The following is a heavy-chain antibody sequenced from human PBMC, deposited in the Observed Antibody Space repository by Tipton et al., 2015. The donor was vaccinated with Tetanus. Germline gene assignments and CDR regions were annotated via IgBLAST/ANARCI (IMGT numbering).Heavy chain of an antibody. CDR2: IYQTDST. D-gene: IGHD4-23*01. CDR3: ASMTPVDRYFDL. CDR1: GGLITTGGYS. J-gene: IGHJ2*01. V-gene: IGHV4-30-2*01. Sequence: TLSLTCTISGGLITTGGYSWGWIRQPPGQGLEWIGYIYQTDSTYYRPSLRSRLTIPINRSKNQFSLKLTSVTAADTAVYYCASMTPVDRYFDLWGRGTLVTVSS.